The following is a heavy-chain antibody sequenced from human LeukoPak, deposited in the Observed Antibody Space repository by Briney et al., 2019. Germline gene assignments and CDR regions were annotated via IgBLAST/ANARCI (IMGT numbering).Heavy chain of an antibody. D-gene: IGHD6-6*01. CDR3: ARTGVLSIAAMYYFDY. CDR1: GYTLTELS. J-gene: IGHJ4*02. Sequence: ASVKVSCKVSGYTLTELSMHWVRQAPGKGLEWMGGFDPEDGETIYAQKFQGRVTMTEDTSTDTAYMELSSLRSEDTAVYYCARTGVLSIAAMYYFDYWGQGTLVTVSS. CDR2: FDPEDGET. V-gene: IGHV1-24*01.